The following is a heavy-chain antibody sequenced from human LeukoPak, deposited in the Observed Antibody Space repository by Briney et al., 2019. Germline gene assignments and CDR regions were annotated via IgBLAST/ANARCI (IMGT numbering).Heavy chain of an antibody. CDR2: INHSGST. CDR1: GGSFSGYY. Sequence: PSETLSLTCAVYGGSFSGYYWSWIRQPPGKGLEWIREINHSGSTNYNPSLKSRVTISVDTSKNQFSLKLSSVTAADTAVYYCARVGSYAFDYWGQGTLVTVSS. D-gene: IGHD3-16*01. V-gene: IGHV4-34*01. J-gene: IGHJ4*02. CDR3: ARVGSYAFDY.